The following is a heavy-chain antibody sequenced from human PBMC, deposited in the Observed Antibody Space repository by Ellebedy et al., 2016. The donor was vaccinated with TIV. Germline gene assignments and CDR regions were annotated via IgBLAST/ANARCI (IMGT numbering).Heavy chain of an antibody. CDR2: ISGDGGST. Sequence: GESLKISCAASGFTFDDYAMHWVRQAPGKGLEWVSLISGDGGSTYYADSVKGRFTISRDNSKNSLYLQMNSLRTEDTALYYCAKNKRGDILTGFGFDPWGQGTLVTVSS. CDR3: AKNKRGDILTGFGFDP. V-gene: IGHV3-43*02. J-gene: IGHJ5*02. CDR1: GFTFDDYA. D-gene: IGHD3-9*01.